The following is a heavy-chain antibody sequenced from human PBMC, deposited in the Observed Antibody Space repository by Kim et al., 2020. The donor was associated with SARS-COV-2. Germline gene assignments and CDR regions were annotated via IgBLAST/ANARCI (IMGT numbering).Heavy chain of an antibody. J-gene: IGHJ4*02. CDR2: IKQDGSEK. V-gene: IGHV3-7*01. CDR1: GFTFSSYW. D-gene: IGHD3-22*01. Sequence: GGSLRLSCAASGFTFSSYWMSWVRQAPGKGLEWVANIKQDGSEKYYVDSVKGRFTISRDNAKNSLYLQMNSLRAEDTAVYYCARDYYDSSGYFDYWGQGTLVTVSS. CDR3: ARDYYDSSGYFDY.